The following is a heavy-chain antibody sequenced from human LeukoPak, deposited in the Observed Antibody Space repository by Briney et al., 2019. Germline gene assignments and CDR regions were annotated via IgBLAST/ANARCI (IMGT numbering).Heavy chain of an antibody. CDR3: ATDYYGSGSYYSDPPGMDY. CDR1: GFAFSSYG. J-gene: IGHJ4*02. CDR2: ISGSGGST. D-gene: IGHD3-10*01. V-gene: IGHV3-23*01. Sequence: PGGSLRLSCAASGFAFSSYGMSWVRQAPGKGLEWVSAISGSGGSTYYADSVKGRFTISRDNSKNTLYLQMNSLRAEDTAVYYCATDYYGSGSYYSDPPGMDYWGQGTLVTVSS.